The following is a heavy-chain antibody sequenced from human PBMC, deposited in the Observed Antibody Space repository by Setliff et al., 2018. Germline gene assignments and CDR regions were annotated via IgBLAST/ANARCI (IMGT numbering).Heavy chain of an antibody. Sequence: GGSLRLSCAASGFTFSNYWMHWVRQAPGKGLEWVSVIYSGGSTYYTDSVKGRFTISRDNSKNTLYLQMNSLRAEDTAVYYCARGIVVVPAALDVWGKGTTVTVSS. CDR2: IYSGGST. J-gene: IGHJ6*04. CDR1: GFTFSNYW. V-gene: IGHV3-66*02. D-gene: IGHD2-2*01. CDR3: ARGIVVVPAALDV.